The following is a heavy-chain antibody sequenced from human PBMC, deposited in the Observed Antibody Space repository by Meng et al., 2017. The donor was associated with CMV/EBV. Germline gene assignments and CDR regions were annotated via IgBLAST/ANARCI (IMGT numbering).Heavy chain of an antibody. CDR3: ARDKNLYDSSGYYLFGY. J-gene: IGHJ4*02. CDR1: GYAFTGYY. CDR2: INPNSGGT. D-gene: IGHD3-22*01. Sequence: ASVKVSCKASGYAFTGYYMHWVRQAPGQGLEWMGWINPNSGGTNYAQKFQGRVTMTRDTSISTAYMELSRLRSDDTAVYYCARDKNLYDSSGYYLFGYWGQGTLVTVSS. V-gene: IGHV1-2*02.